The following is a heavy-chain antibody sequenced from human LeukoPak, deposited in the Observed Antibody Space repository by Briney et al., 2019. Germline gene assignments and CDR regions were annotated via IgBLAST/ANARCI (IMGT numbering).Heavy chain of an antibody. J-gene: IGHJ2*01. D-gene: IGHD6-6*01. CDR3: ARRRDVLWYFGL. CDR2: IYNSGST. CDR1: GDSISSYY. V-gene: IGHV4-59*01. Sequence: SETLSLTCPVSGDSISSYYWNWIRKPPGKGLEWIGYIYNSGSTKYNPSLESRVTISGDTSKNQFSLKLSAVTAADTAVYYCARRRDVLWYFGLWGRGTLVTVCS.